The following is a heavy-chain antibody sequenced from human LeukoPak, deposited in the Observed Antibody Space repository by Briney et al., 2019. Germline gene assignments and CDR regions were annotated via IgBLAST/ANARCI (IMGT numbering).Heavy chain of an antibody. CDR3: ARGLGSTWYNY. Sequence: ASVKVSCKASGYTFTGYYMHWVRQAPRQGLEWMGWINPNSGNTGFAQKFQGRVTMTRNTSISTAYMKLSSLTSEDTAVYYCARGLGSTWYNYWGQGTLVTVSS. CDR1: GYTFTGYY. V-gene: IGHV1-8*02. J-gene: IGHJ4*02. CDR2: INPNSGNT. D-gene: IGHD6-13*01.